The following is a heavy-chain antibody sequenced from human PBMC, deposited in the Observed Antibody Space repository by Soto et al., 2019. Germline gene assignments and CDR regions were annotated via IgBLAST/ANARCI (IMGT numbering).Heavy chain of an antibody. CDR3: ARATAVARFDP. CDR2: IYYSGST. D-gene: IGHD6-19*01. V-gene: IGHV4-30-4*01. Sequence: SETLSLTCTVSGGSISSGDYYWSWIRQPPGEGLEWIGYIYYSGSTYYNPSLKSRVTISVDTSKNQFSLKLSSVTAADTAVYYCARATAVARFDPWGQGTLVTVSS. CDR1: GGSISSGDYY. J-gene: IGHJ5*02.